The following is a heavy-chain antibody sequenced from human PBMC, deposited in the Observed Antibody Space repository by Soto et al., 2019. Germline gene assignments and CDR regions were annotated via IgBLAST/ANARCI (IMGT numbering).Heavy chain of an antibody. D-gene: IGHD3-22*01. CDR3: TRDGHYDSSGPGFDP. V-gene: IGHV3-49*03. CDR2: IRSKAYGGTT. CDR1: GFTFGVYA. Sequence: PGGSLRLSCTASGFTFGVYAMSWFRQAPGKGLEWVGFIRSKAYGGTTEYAASVKGRFTISRDDSKSIAYLQMNSLKTEDTAVYYCTRDGHYDSSGPGFDPWGQGTLVTVSS. J-gene: IGHJ5*02.